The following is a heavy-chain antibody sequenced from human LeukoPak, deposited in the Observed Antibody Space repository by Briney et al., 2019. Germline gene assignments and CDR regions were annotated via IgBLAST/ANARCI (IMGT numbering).Heavy chain of an antibody. Sequence: SETLSLTCAVSGGSISSTSSYRGWIRQPPGKGLEYIGSIYYSGSTYYNPSLKSRLTISVDTSKNQFSLKLSSVTAADTAVYYCARHHSGSSLFDSWGQGTLVTVSS. CDR2: IYYSGST. J-gene: IGHJ4*02. CDR1: GGSISSTSSY. D-gene: IGHD1-26*01. CDR3: ARHHSGSSLFDS. V-gene: IGHV4-39*01.